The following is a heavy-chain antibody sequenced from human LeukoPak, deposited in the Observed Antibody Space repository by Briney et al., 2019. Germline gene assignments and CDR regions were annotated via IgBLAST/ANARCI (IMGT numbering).Heavy chain of an antibody. CDR1: GFTFDDYG. J-gene: IGHJ4*02. Sequence: GGSLRLSCAASGFTFDDYGMSWVRQAPGKGLEWVSVIYSGGSTYYADSVKGRFTISRDNSKNTLYLQMNSLRAEDTAVYYCARAVRWFGEFGYWGQGTLVTVSS. D-gene: IGHD3-10*01. CDR2: IYSGGST. V-gene: IGHV3-66*01. CDR3: ARAVRWFGEFGY.